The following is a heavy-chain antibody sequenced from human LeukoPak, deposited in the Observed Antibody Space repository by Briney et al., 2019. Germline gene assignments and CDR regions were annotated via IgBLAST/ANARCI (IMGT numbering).Heavy chain of an antibody. V-gene: IGHV4-39*01. CDR1: GAFIKREGFN. D-gene: IGHD3-3*01. CDR3: TRRPKQPGFWSGYVDS. J-gene: IGHJ4*02. Sequence: SETLSLTCSVSGAFIKREGFNWDWIRQPPGKGLEYIGSIFYNGNTYYNPSLKSRVTISVDTSKNQFSLKPSSVTATDTAVYYCTRRPKQPGFWSGYVDSWGQGTLVTVSS. CDR2: IFYNGNT.